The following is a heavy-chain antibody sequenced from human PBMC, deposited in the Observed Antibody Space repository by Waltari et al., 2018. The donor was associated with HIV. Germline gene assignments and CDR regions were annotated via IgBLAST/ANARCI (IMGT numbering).Heavy chain of an antibody. CDR1: GGSFSNYA. D-gene: IGHD3-3*01. J-gene: IGHJ6*02. Sequence: QVQIVQSGAEVKKPGSSVKVSCEASGGSFSNYAVSWVRQFPGQGLEWLGGVIPIVGAPDYSQKFHGRLTIVADESINTAYMELSSLTSEDTAVYYCATGDGRNFGVVREYYHYGMDVWGQGTTVTVSS. CDR2: VIPIVGAP. V-gene: IGHV1-69*01. CDR3: ATGDGRNFGVVREYYHYGMDV.